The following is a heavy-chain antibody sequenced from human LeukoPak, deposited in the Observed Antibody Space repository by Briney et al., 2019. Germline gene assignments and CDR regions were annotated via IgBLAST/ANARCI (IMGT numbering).Heavy chain of an antibody. Sequence: PGGSLRLSCAASGFTFSSYDMHWVRQAPGKGLEWVAVIWCDGSDKYYADSVKGRFTISRDNSKNTLYLQMNSLRAEDTAVYYCAKRPTVTTPYYDYWGQGTLVTVSS. V-gene: IGHV3-33*06. CDR1: GFTFSSYD. CDR3: AKRPTVTTPYYDY. J-gene: IGHJ4*02. CDR2: IWCDGSDK. D-gene: IGHD4-17*01.